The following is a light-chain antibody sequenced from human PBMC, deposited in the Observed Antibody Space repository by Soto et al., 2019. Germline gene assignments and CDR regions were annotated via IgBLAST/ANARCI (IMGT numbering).Light chain of an antibody. CDR3: TSYVGSNIWV. CDR1: SSDVGAYKY. V-gene: IGLV2-8*01. Sequence: QSVLTQPPSASGSPGQSVTISCTGTSSDVGAYKYVSWYRQYPGKAPKLMIYEVSKRPSGVPDRFSGSKSGNTASLTVSGLQAEDEADYYCTSYVGSNIWVFGGGTKLTVL. CDR2: EVS. J-gene: IGLJ3*02.